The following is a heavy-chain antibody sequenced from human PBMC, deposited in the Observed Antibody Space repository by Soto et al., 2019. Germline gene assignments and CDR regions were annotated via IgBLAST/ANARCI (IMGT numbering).Heavy chain of an antibody. J-gene: IGHJ6*02. Sequence: SETLSLTCAVYGGSFSGYYWSWIRQPPGKGLEWIGEINHSGSTNYNPSLKSRVTISVDTSKNQFSLKLSSVTAADTAVYYCAKDLVGTMVRGVIIFPYYYGMDVWGQGTTVTVSS. V-gene: IGHV4-34*01. CDR3: AKDLVGTMVRGVIIFPYYYGMDV. CDR2: INHSGST. D-gene: IGHD3-10*01. CDR1: GGSFSGYY.